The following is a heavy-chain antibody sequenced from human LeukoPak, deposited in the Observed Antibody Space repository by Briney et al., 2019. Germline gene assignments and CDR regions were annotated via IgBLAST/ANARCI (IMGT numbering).Heavy chain of an antibody. Sequence: QPGGSLRLSCAASGFTFSYYETNWVRQAPGKGLEWVSYIDSSARTIYCADSVKGRFTISRDNAKNSLYLQMNNLRAEDTAVYYCVREGATGLDLWGQGTLVTVSS. D-gene: IGHD5-12*01. CDR2: IDSSARTI. CDR1: GFTFSYYE. V-gene: IGHV3-48*03. CDR3: VREGATGLDL. J-gene: IGHJ5*02.